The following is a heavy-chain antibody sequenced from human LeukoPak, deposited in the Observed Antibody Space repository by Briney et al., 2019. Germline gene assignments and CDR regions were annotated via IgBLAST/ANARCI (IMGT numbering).Heavy chain of an antibody. V-gene: IGHV4-61*02. CDR1: GGSISSGDYY. D-gene: IGHD2-15*01. CDR2: IYTSGST. CDR3: ARGGPDIVASLFDY. Sequence: SETLSLTCTVSGGSISSGDYYWSWIRQPAGKGLEWIGRIYTSGSTNYNPSLKSRVTMSVDTSKNQFSLRLSSVTAADTAVYYCARGGPDIVASLFDYWGQGTLVTVSS. J-gene: IGHJ4*02.